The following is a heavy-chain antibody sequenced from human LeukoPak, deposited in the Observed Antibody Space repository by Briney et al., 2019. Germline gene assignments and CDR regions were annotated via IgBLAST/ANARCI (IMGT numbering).Heavy chain of an antibody. CDR3: ARDGVEYYDYVWGNYRSYYFDY. CDR2: IIPTFGTA. CDR1: GGTFTSYA. D-gene: IGHD3-16*02. J-gene: IGHJ4*02. V-gene: IGHV1-69*06. Sequence: SVKVSCKASGGTFTSYAISWVRQAPGQGLEWMGGIIPTFGTANYAQKFQGRVTITADKSTSTAYMELRSRRYEDTAVYYCARDGVEYYDYVWGNYRSYYFDYWGQGTLVTVSS.